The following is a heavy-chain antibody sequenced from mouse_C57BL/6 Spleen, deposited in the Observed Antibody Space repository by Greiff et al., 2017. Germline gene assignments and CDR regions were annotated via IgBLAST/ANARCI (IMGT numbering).Heavy chain of an antibody. CDR2: INPNNGGT. V-gene: IGHV1-26*01. CDR1: GYTFTDYY. J-gene: IGHJ4*01. CDR3: ARGNYSNPYAMDY. Sequence: EVKLQQSGPELVKPGASVKISCKASGYTFTDYYMNWVKQSHGKSLEWIGDINPNNGGTSYNQKFKGKATLTVDKSSSTAYMELRSLTSEDSAVYYCARGNYSNPYAMDYWGQGTSVTVSS. D-gene: IGHD2-5*01.